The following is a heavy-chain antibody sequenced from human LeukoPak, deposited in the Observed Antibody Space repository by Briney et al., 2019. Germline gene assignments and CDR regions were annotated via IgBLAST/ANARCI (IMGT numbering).Heavy chain of an antibody. CDR2: INHSGST. D-gene: IGHD5-12*01. J-gene: IGHJ4*02. CDR3: ARRNGQDIVATFRRRYYFDY. V-gene: IGHV4-34*01. CDR1: GGSFGGYY. Sequence: SETLSLTCAVYGGSFGGYYWSWIRQPPGKGLEWIGEINHSGSTNYNPSLESRVTISINTSKNQFSLKLSSVTAADTAVYYCARRNGQDIVATFRRRYYFDYWGQGTLVTVSS.